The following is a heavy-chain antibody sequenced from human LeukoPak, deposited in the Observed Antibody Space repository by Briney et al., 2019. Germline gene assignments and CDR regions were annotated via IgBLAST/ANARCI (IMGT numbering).Heavy chain of an antibody. CDR3: AKKRSSGPGDFDL. J-gene: IGHJ2*01. Sequence: PGGSLRLSCAASGFTFSNYAMSWVRQAPGKGLEWVSAITGSSGSTYYADSVRGRFTFSRDNSKNTLYLQMNSLRAEDTAVYYCAKKRSSGPGDFDLWGRGTLVTVSS. CDR1: GFTFSNYA. V-gene: IGHV3-23*01. D-gene: IGHD6-19*01. CDR2: ITGSSGST.